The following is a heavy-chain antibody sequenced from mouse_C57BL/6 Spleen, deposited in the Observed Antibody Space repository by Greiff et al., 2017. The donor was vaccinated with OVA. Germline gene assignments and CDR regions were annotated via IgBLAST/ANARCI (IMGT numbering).Heavy chain of an antibody. CDR3: TKSTTPTGAY. CDR1: GYTFTDYE. V-gene: IGHV1-15*01. CDR2: IDPETGGT. J-gene: IGHJ3*01. Sequence: VQLQQSGAELVRPGASVTLSCKASGYTFTDYEMHWVKQTPVHGLEWIGAIDPETGGTAYNQKFKGKAILTADKSSSTAYMELRSLTSEDSAVYYRTKSTTPTGAYWGQGTLVSVSA. D-gene: IGHD1-1*01.